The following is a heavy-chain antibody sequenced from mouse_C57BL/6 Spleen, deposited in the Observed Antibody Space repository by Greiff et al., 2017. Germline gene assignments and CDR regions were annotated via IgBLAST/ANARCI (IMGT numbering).Heavy chain of an antibody. D-gene: IGHD1-1*01. J-gene: IGHJ4*01. CDR3: ARYYYGSSYGAMDD. CDR1: GYTFTSYW. CDR2: FHPNSGST. V-gene: IGHV1-64*01. Sequence: VQLQQPGAELVKPGASVKLSCKASGYTFTSYWMHWVKQRPGQGLEWIGMFHPNSGSTNYNEKFKSKATLTVDKSSSTAYMQLSSLTSEDSAVYYCARYYYGSSYGAMDDWGQGTSVTVSS.